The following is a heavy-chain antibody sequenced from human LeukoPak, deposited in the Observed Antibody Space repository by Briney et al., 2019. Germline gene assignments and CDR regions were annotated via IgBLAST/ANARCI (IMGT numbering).Heavy chain of an antibody. CDR3: ARNGGNTDFDY. CDR2: IYHSGTT. J-gene: IGHJ4*02. CDR1: GGSVSSSNW. V-gene: IGHV4-4*02. Sequence: SETLSLTCAVSGGSVSSSNWWTWVRQPPGKGLEWIGEIYHSGTTNYNPSLKSRVTISVDKSKNQFSLKLSSVTAADTAVCFCARNGGNTDFDYWGQGTLVTVSP. D-gene: IGHD2-8*01.